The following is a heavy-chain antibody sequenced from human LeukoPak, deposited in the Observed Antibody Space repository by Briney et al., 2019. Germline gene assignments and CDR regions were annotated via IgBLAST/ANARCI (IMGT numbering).Heavy chain of an antibody. J-gene: IGHJ4*02. CDR3: ASEYCSGGSCYYADY. D-gene: IGHD2-15*01. CDR1: GGTFSSYA. CDR2: IIPILGIA. V-gene: IGHV1-69*04. Sequence: SVKVSCKASGGTFSSYAISWVRQAPRQGLEWMGRIIPILGIANYAQKFQGRVTITADKSTSTAYMELSSLRSEDTAVYYCASEYCSGGSCYYADYWGQGTLVTVSS.